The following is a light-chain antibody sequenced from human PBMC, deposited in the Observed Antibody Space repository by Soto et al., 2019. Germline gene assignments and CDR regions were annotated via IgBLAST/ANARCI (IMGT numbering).Light chain of an antibody. CDR2: GAS. J-gene: IGKJ5*01. CDR1: QSIGSNY. V-gene: IGKV3-20*01. CDR3: QQYCTSVLIT. Sequence: VLTQSPGTLSLSPGERATLSCRASQSIGSNYLAWYQQKPGQAPRLLIYGASSRATGIPDRFSGSGSGTYFTLTISRLEPEDFAVYYCQQYCTSVLITFGQGTRLDIK.